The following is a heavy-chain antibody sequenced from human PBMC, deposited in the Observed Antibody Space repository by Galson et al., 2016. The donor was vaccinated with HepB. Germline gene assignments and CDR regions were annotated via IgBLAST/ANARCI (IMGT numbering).Heavy chain of an antibody. D-gene: IGHD3-3*01. CDR1: GYTFSNYY. Sequence: SVKVSCKASGYTFSNYYMHWVRQAPGQGLEWMGMIDPSGGGTSYVQKFQGRVTVTSDTSTSTVYLELSSLRSEDSAVYYCARVAANPDDDFWSGYRPHYYQCGMDVWGQGTTVTVSS. CDR3: ARVAANPDDDFWSGYRPHYYQCGMDV. CDR2: IDPSGGGT. V-gene: IGHV1-46*01. J-gene: IGHJ6*02.